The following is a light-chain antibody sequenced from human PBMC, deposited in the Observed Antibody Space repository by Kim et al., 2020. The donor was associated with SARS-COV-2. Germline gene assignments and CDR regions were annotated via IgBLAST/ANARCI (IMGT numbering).Light chain of an antibody. CDR3: QAWDSSTAV. Sequence: SYELTQPPSVSVSPGQTASITCSGDKLGDKYACWYQQKPGQSPVLVIYQDSKRPSGLPERFSGSNSGNTATLTISGTQAMDEADYYCQAWDSSTAVFGTG. CDR2: QDS. CDR1: KLGDKY. V-gene: IGLV3-1*01. J-gene: IGLJ1*01.